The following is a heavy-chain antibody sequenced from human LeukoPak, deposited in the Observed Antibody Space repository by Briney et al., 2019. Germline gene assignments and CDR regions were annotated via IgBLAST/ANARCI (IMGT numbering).Heavy chain of an antibody. J-gene: IGHJ4*02. CDR2: FSGSGGST. D-gene: IGHD3/OR15-3a*01. CDR3: VKSGLSRFDY. V-gene: IGHV3-23*01. CDR1: GFTFSSYG. Sequence: GGSLRLSCAASGFTFSSYGMHWVRQAPGKGLEWVSAFSGSGGSTYYADSVKGRFTISRDNSKNTLYLQMNSLRAEDTAVYYCVKSGLSRFDYWGQGTLVTVSS.